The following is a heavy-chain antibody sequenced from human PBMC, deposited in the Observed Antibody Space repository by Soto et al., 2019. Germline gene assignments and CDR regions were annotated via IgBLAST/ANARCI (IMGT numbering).Heavy chain of an antibody. J-gene: IGHJ4*02. Sequence: QVQLVQSGAEVKKPGASVKVSCKASGYTFTSYGISWVRQAPGQGLEWMGWISAYNGNTNYAQKLQGRVTMTTDTSTSTAYMELRSLRSDDTAVYYCARVLIEDIVVVPAALDYWCQGTLVTVSS. D-gene: IGHD2-2*01. CDR3: ARVLIEDIVVVPAALDY. CDR1: GYTFTSYG. V-gene: IGHV1-18*01. CDR2: ISAYNGNT.